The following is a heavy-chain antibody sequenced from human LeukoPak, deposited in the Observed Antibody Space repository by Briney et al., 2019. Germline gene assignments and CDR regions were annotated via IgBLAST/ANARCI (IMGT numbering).Heavy chain of an antibody. CDR3: ARDGTAPGLYFDL. D-gene: IGHD6-13*01. CDR1: GFTFTDYW. Sequence: GGSLRLSCEVSGFTFTDYWMNWVRQAPGKGPEWVASIRQDGSEKTYVDSVKGRFTISRDNTKNSLSLQLNGLRAEDTAVYYCARDGTAPGLYFDLWGQGTLVTVSS. J-gene: IGHJ4*01. V-gene: IGHV3-7*01. CDR2: IRQDGSEK.